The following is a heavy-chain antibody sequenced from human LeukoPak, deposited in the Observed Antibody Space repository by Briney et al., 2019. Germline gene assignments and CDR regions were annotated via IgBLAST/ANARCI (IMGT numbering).Heavy chain of an antibody. D-gene: IGHD2-15*01. CDR3: ARGMTPDAFDI. V-gene: IGHV4-59*12. Sequence: SETLSLTCTISGGSISSYYWSWIRQPPGKGLEWIGYIYHSGSTYYNPSLKSRVTISVDRSKNQFSLKLSSVTAADTAVYYCARGMTPDAFDIWGQGTMVTVSS. CDR2: IYHSGST. J-gene: IGHJ3*02. CDR1: GGSISSYY.